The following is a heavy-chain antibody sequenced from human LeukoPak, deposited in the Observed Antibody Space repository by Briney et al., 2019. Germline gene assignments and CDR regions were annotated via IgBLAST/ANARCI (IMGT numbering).Heavy chain of an antibody. CDR1: GFSFSRYE. CDR3: AIIGAMGAFDI. V-gene: IGHV3-48*03. D-gene: IGHD2-2*01. J-gene: IGHJ3*02. CDR2: ISSRVSSI. Sequence: PGGSLRLSCAASGFSFSRYEMNWVRQAPGKGLEWVSYISSRVSSIYYADSVKGRFTISRDNAKNSLYLQMNSLRAEDTAVYYCAIIGAMGAFDIWGQGTKVTV.